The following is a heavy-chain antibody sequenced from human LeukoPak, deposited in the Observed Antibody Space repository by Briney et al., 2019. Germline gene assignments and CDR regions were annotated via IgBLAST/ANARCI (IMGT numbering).Heavy chain of an antibody. CDR3: AFRTGWYEGLAAFDI. CDR2: ISGSGGTT. CDR1: GFTFSSYA. D-gene: IGHD3/OR15-3a*01. J-gene: IGHJ3*02. Sequence: TGGSLRLSCAASGFTFSSYAMSWVRQAPGKGLEWVSYISGSGGTTYYADSVKGRFTISRDNSKNTLYLQLNSLRAEDTALYYCAFRTGWYEGLAAFDIWGLGTMVTVSS. V-gene: IGHV3-23*01.